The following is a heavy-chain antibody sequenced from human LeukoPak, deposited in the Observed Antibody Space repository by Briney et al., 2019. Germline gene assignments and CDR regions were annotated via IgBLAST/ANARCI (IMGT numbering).Heavy chain of an antibody. CDR3: ARGLAPAAILGQPRTYYYYYYGMDV. J-gene: IGHJ6*02. Sequence: SETLSLTCTVSGASLSSAHGWSWIRQPPGKGLEWIGYSQNSGCTNCNPSLKSRVTISVDTSKNQFSLRLSSVTAADTAVYYCARGLAPAAILGQPRTYYYYYYGMDVWGQGTTVTVSS. V-gene: IGHV4-61*01. D-gene: IGHD2-2*02. CDR1: GASLSSAHG. CDR2: SQNSGCT.